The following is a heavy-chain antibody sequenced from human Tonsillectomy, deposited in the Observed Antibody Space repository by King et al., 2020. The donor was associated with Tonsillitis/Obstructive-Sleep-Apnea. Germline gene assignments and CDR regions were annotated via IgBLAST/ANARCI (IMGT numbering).Heavy chain of an antibody. Sequence: EVQLVQSGAEVKKPGESLRISCTGSGYIFTAYWITWVRQMPGKGLEWMGRVDPGDSYSNYSPSFQGHVTISADRSISTAYLQWSSLKTSDTAMYFCARQGGSPSSYYYLDVWGKGTTVTVSS. CDR2: VDPGDSYS. J-gene: IGHJ6*03. CDR3: ARQGGSPSSYYYLDV. CDR1: GYIFTAYW. V-gene: IGHV5-10-1*01. D-gene: IGHD3-10*01.